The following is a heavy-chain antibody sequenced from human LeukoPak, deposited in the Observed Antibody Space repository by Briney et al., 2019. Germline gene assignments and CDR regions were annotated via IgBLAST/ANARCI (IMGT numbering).Heavy chain of an antibody. CDR1: GFSFRTRAVG. CDR2: IYWDDDK. V-gene: IGHV2-5*02. CDR3: ARRYDSSGYYLSYYFDY. J-gene: IGHJ4*02. Sequence: SGPTLVNPTQTLTLTCTFSGFSFRTRAVGVGWIRQPPGKALEWLPIIYWDDDKRYSPSLKSRLTITKDTSKNQVVLTMTNMDPVDTATYYCARRYDSSGYYLSYYFDYWGQGTLVTVSS. D-gene: IGHD3-22*01.